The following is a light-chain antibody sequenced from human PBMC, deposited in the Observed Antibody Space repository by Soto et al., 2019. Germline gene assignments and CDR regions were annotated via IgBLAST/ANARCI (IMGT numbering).Light chain of an antibody. Sequence: DNQMTQSPSTLSASVGDRVTITCRASQSVSSWLAWYQQRPGKAPKLLIYDASSLESGVPSRFSGSGSGTEFTLTISSLQPDDFATYYCHQYNSYSPTFGQGTKLEIK. V-gene: IGKV1-5*01. CDR2: DAS. CDR1: QSVSSW. CDR3: HQYNSYSPT. J-gene: IGKJ2*01.